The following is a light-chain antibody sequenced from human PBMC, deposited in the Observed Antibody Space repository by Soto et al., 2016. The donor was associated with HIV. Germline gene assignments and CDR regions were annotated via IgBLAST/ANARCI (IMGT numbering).Light chain of an antibody. CDR2: AAS. J-gene: IGKJ1*01. CDR1: QGMSSY. CDR3: QHLNSFLPWT. Sequence: GDRVTITCRASQGMSSYLAWYQQKPGKAPELLIYAASTLHSGVPSRFSGSGSGTEFTLTISSLQPEDFAIYYCQHLNSFLPWTFGQGTKVEIK. V-gene: IGKV1-9*01.